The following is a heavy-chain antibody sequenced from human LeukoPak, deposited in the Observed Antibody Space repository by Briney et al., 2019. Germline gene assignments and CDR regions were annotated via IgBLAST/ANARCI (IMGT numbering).Heavy chain of an antibody. CDR1: GVSFSDNY. Sequence: SETLCLTCAVYGVSFSDNYWSWTRQPPGKGLEWIGEINRSGSTNYNPSLKSRVTISVDTSKNQISLKLTSVTAADTAVYYCARVGSGCPEDYWGQGTLVTVSS. CDR3: ARVGSGCPEDY. D-gene: IGHD6-19*01. CDR2: INRSGST. J-gene: IGHJ4*02. V-gene: IGHV4-34*01.